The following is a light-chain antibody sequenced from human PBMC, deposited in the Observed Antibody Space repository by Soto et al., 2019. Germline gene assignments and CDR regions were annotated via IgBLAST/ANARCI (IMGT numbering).Light chain of an antibody. CDR2: DVS. Sequence: QSALTQPASVSGSPGQSITTSCTGTSSDVGGYNYVSWYQQHPGKAPKLMIYDVSNRPSGVSNRFSGSKSGNTASLTISGLQAEDEADYYCSSYTSSSLYVFGTGTKLTAL. CDR3: SSYTSSSLYV. CDR1: SSDVGGYNY. V-gene: IGLV2-14*01. J-gene: IGLJ1*01.